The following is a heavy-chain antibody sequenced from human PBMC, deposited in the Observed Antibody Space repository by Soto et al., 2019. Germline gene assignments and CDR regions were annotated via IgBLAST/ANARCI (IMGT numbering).Heavy chain of an antibody. D-gene: IGHD3-3*02. V-gene: IGHV4-39*07. Sequence: PSETLSLTCTVSGGSITSVSYYWGWIRQPPGKGLEWIGSIYHSGNTYYNPSLKSRVTLSIDTSKNQFSLKLRSVTAADTAMYYCARVKLAGRGSFHDWGQGTLVTVSS. CDR2: IYHSGNT. CDR1: GGSITSVSYY. CDR3: ARVKLAGRGSFHD. J-gene: IGHJ4*02.